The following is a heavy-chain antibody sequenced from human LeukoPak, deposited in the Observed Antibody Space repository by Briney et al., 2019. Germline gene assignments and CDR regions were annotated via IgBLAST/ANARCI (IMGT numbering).Heavy chain of an antibody. CDR3: ARSVVVPAAIGYYYYGMDV. V-gene: IGHV4-4*07. D-gene: IGHD2-2*02. CDR1: GGSISSYY. CDR2: IYTSGST. J-gene: IGHJ6*02. Sequence: SETLSLTCTVSGGSISSYYWSWIRQPAGKGLEWIGRIYTSGSTNYNPSLKSRVTMSVDTSKNQFSLKLSSVTAADTAVYYCARSVVVPAAIGYYYYGMDVWGQGTTVTVSS.